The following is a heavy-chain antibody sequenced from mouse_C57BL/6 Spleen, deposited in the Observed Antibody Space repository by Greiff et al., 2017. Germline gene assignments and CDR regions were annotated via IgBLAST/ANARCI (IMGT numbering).Heavy chain of an antibody. D-gene: IGHD2-4*01. CDR1: GFNIKNTY. V-gene: IGHV14-3*01. Sequence: VQLKESVAELVRPGASVKLSCTASGFNIKNTYMHWVKQRPEQGLEWIGRIDPANGNTKYAPKFQGKATITADTSSNTAYLQLSSLTSEDTAIYYCAPYDYGGLRFAYWGQGTLVTVSA. CDR2: IDPANGNT. CDR3: APYDYGGLRFAY. J-gene: IGHJ3*01.